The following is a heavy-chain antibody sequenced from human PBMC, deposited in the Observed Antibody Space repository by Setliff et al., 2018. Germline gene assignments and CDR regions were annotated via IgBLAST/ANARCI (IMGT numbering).Heavy chain of an antibody. V-gene: IGHV1-69*05. CDR2: IIPIFGTT. J-gene: IGHJ4*02. CDR1: GGTFNNYA. D-gene: IGHD3-22*01. CDR3: ARGYYDSYARYYVVGDY. Sequence: GASVKVSCKASGGTFNNYAISWVRQAPGQGLKWMGGIIPIFGTTKYAQKFQGRVTITRDTSTSTVYMELSSLRTEDTAVYYCARGYYDSYARYYVVGDYWDQGTPVTVSS.